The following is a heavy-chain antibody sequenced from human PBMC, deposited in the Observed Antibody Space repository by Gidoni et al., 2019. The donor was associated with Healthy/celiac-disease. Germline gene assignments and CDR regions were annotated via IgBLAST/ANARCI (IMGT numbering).Heavy chain of an antibody. J-gene: IGHJ4*02. D-gene: IGHD4-17*01. Sequence: EVQLVESGGGLVKPGGSLRLSCAASGFTFSSYSMNWVRQAPGKGLEWVSSSSSSSSYIYYADSVKGRFTISRDNAKNSLYLQMNSLRAEDTAVYYCARGGYDYGDYGGYYWGQGTLVTVSS. CDR3: ARGGYDYGDYGGYY. V-gene: IGHV3-21*01. CDR1: GFTFSSYS. CDR2: SSSSSSYI.